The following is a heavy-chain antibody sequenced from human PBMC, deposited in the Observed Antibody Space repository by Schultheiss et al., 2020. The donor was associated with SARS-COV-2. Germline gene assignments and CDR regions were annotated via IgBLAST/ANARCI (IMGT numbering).Heavy chain of an antibody. CDR3: ARRGLNSFDY. V-gene: IGHV3-53*01. CDR1: GFTVSSTY. J-gene: IGHJ4*02. D-gene: IGHD3-16*01. Sequence: GESLKISCAASGFTVSSTYMTWVRQAPGRGLEWVSVIYSGGSTSYADSVKGRFTISRDNSKNTMYLQMNSLRAEDTAVYYCARRGLNSFDYWGQGTLVTVSS. CDR2: IYSGGST.